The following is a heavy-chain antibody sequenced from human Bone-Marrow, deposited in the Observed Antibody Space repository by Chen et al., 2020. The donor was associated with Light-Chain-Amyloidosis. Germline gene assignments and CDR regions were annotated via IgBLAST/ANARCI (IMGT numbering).Heavy chain of an antibody. CDR2: IKQDGSNN. Sequence: EVQLVESGGGLVQPGGSLRLSCTGSEFTFTNFWMIWVRQAPGKGLEWVANIKQDGSNNYYVDSVKGRFTISRDNAKNSLYLQMNSLRAEDTAVYYCARDRGWWTFDIWGQGTMVTVSS. CDR1: EFTFTNFW. V-gene: IGHV3-7*01. D-gene: IGHD2-8*02. J-gene: IGHJ3*02. CDR3: ARDRGWWTFDI.